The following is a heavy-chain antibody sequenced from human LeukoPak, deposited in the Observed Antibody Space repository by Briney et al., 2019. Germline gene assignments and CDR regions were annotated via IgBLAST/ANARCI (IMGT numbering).Heavy chain of an antibody. Sequence: SETLSLTCTVSGGSISSYYWSWIRQPPGKGLEWIGYIYYSGSTNYNPSLKSRVTISVDTSKNQFSLKLSSVTAADTAVYYCARDLCSGGSCYFDYWGQGTLVTVSS. CDR1: GGSISSYY. CDR3: ARDLCSGGSCYFDY. CDR2: IYYSGST. J-gene: IGHJ4*02. V-gene: IGHV4-59*12. D-gene: IGHD2-15*01.